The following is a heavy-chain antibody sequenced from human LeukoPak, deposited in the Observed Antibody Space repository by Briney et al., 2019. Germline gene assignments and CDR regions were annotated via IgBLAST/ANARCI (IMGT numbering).Heavy chain of an antibody. Sequence: GESLKISCEGSGYTFTNYWIAWVRQMPGKGLEWMGFIYPGDSDTRYSPSFRGQVTISADKSTNTAYLQWSSLKASDTAIYYCARGLVTTSLFDYWAREPWSPSP. CDR3: ARGLVTTSLFDY. J-gene: IGHJ4*02. CDR2: IYPGDSDT. D-gene: IGHD5-12*01. V-gene: IGHV5-51*01. CDR1: GYTFTNYW.